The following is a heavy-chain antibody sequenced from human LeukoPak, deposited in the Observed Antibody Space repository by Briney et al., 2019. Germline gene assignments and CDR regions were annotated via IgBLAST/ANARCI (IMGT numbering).Heavy chain of an antibody. CDR1: GGSVSSASLY. CDR3: ARSSYDILTGYATSPYWYFDL. J-gene: IGHJ2*01. V-gene: IGHV4-61*02. D-gene: IGHD3-9*01. Sequence: SQTLSLTCTVSGGSVSSASLYWNWFRQPAGKGLEWIGRIYSSGSTHYNPSLKSRVTISVDTSKNQFSLKLSSVTAADTAVYYCARSSYDILTGYATSPYWYFDLWGRGTLVTVSS. CDR2: IYSSGST.